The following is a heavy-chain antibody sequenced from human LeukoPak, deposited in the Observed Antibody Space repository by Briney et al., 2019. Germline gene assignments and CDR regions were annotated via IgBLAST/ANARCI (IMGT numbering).Heavy chain of an antibody. CDR3: ARDADPEYQLPAYYGMDV. J-gene: IGHJ6*02. D-gene: IGHD2-2*01. V-gene: IGHV3-21*01. CDR2: ISSSSSYI. Sequence: GESLRLPCAASGFTFSSYSMNWVRQAPGKGLEWVSSISSSSSYIYYADSVKGRFTISRDNAKNSLYLQMNSLRAEDTAVYYCARDADPEYQLPAYYGMDVWGQGTTVTVSS. CDR1: GFTFSSYS.